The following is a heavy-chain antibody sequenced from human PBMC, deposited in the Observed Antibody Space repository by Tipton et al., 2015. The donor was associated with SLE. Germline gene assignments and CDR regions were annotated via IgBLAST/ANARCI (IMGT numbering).Heavy chain of an antibody. Sequence: TLSLTCTVSGGSISSYYWSWIRQPPGKGLEWIGGIYHSGSTYYNPSLKSRVTISVDTSKNQFSLKLSSVTAADTAVYYCSRGSGYCSGGSCYPNWFDPWGQGTLVTVSS. J-gene: IGHJ5*02. CDR3: SRGSGYCSGGSCYPNWFDP. CDR2: IYHSGST. CDR1: GGSISSYY. V-gene: IGHV4-59*08. D-gene: IGHD2-15*01.